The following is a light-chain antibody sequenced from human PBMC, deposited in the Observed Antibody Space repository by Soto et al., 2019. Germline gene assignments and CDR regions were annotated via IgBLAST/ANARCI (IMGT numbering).Light chain of an antibody. Sequence: EIVLTQSPGTLSLSAGEGATLSCGASQSISSNFLAWYQQKRGQAPRLLIHGASNRATGIPDRFSGSGSGTDFTLTITRLEPEDFAVYYCQQYGGSPRTFGQGTKVDIK. CDR3: QQYGGSPRT. V-gene: IGKV3-20*01. J-gene: IGKJ1*01. CDR2: GAS. CDR1: QSISSNF.